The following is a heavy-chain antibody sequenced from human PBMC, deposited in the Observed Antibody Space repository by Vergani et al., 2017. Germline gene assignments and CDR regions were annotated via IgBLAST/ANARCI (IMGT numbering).Heavy chain of an antibody. CDR1: GFTFSSYA. D-gene: IGHD1-26*01. CDR2: ISYDGSNK. CDR3: AGNIVGAINY. Sequence: QVQLVESGGGVVQPGRSLRLSCAASGFTFSSYAMHWVRQAPGKGLEWVAVISYDGSNKYYADSVKGRFTISRDNSKNTLYLQMNSLRAEDTAVYYCAGNIVGAINYWGQGTLVTVSS. V-gene: IGHV3-30*01. J-gene: IGHJ4*02.